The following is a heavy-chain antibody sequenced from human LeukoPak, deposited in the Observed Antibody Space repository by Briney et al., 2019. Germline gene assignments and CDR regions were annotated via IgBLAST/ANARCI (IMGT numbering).Heavy chain of an antibody. J-gene: IGHJ5*02. Sequence: KGGESLKISCKGSGYSFTSYWIGWVRQMPGKGLEWMGIIYPGDSDTRYSPSFQGQVTISADKSISTAYLQWSSLKASDTAMYYCARGVPGGATPYNWFDPWGQGTLVTVSS. D-gene: IGHD1-26*01. CDR2: IYPGDSDT. V-gene: IGHV5-51*01. CDR3: ARGVPGGATPYNWFDP. CDR1: GYSFTSYW.